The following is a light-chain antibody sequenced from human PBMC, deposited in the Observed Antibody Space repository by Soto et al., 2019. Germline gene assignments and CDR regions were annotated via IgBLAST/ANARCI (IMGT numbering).Light chain of an antibody. CDR3: SSYTSSSTRV. CDR2: EVS. J-gene: IGLJ1*01. V-gene: IGLV2-14*03. CDR1: SSDVGAYDY. Sequence: QSALTQPASVSGSPGQSITISWTGTSSDVGAYDYVSWYQQHPDKAPKLMIYEVSNRPSGVSDRFSGSKSVNTATLTISGLQAVDEADYYCSSYTSSSTRVFGTGTKVTVL.